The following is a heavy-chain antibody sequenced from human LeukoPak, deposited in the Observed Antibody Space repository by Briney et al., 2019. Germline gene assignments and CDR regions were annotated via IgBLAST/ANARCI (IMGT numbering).Heavy chain of an antibody. CDR1: GGSFSGYY. CDR2: INHSGST. Sequence: PSETLSLTCAVYGGSFSGYYWSWIRQPPGKGLEWIGEINHSGSTNYNPSLKSRVTISVDTSKNQFSLKLSSVTAADTAVHYCARGPITMIVVARAGWFDPWGQGTLVTVSS. V-gene: IGHV4-34*01. J-gene: IGHJ5*02. CDR3: ARGPITMIVVARAGWFDP. D-gene: IGHD3-22*01.